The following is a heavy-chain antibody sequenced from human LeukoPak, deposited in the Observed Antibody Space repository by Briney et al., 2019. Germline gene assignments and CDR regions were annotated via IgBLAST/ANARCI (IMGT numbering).Heavy chain of an antibody. D-gene: IGHD6-19*01. CDR2: IYYSGST. V-gene: IGHV4-59*01. J-gene: IGHJ2*01. CDR1: GGSISSYY. Sequence: SETLSLTCTVSGGSISSYYWSWIRQPPGKGLEWIGYIYYSGSTNYNPSLKSRVTISVDTSKNQFSPKLSSVTAADTAVYYCARTPVAATSWYFDLWGRGTLVTVSS. CDR3: ARTPVAATSWYFDL.